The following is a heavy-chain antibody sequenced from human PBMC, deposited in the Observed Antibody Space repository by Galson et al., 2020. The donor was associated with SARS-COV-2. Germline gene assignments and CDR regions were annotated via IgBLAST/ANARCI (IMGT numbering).Heavy chain of an antibody. CDR2: ISGSGGST. CDR1: GFTFSSYA. V-gene: IGHV3-23*01. CDR3: ANTPARAFDV. Sequence: GESLKISCAASGFTFSSYAMSWVRQAPGKGLEWVSAISGSGGSTYYADSVKGRFTISRDNSKNTLHLQMNSLRAEDTAVYYCANTPARAFDVWGQGTMVTVSS. J-gene: IGHJ3*01. D-gene: IGHD2-2*01.